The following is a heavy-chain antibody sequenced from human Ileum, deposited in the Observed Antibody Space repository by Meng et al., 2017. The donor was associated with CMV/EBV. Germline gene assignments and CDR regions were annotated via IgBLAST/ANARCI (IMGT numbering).Heavy chain of an antibody. Sequence: GESLKISCKGSGYSLSTYWIGWVRQMPGKGLEWMGIIYPGDSDTRYSPSFQGQVTISADKSINTAYLQLSSLKASDTAMYYCARLLGSGWYIDYWGQGTLVTVSS. CDR2: IYPGDSDT. V-gene: IGHV5-51*01. D-gene: IGHD6-19*01. CDR1: GYSLSTYW. J-gene: IGHJ4*02. CDR3: ARLLGSGWYIDY.